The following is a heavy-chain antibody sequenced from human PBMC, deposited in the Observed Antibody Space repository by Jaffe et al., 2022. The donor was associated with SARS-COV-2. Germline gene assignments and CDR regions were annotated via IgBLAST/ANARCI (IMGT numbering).Heavy chain of an antibody. Sequence: EVQLVQSGAEVKKPGESLKISCKGSGYSFTYYWIGWVRKMPGKGLEWMGVIYPLDSDTRYSPSFQGQVTISADKSISTAYLHWSNLKASDTAIYYCARQDGSGNYYFDYWGQGTLVTVSS. J-gene: IGHJ4*02. CDR2: IYPLDSDT. V-gene: IGHV5-51*01. CDR3: ARQDGSGNYYFDY. D-gene: IGHD3-10*01. CDR1: GYSFTYYW.